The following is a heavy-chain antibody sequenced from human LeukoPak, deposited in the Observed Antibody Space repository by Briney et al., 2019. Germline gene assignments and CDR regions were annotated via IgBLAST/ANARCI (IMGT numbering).Heavy chain of an antibody. J-gene: IGHJ4*02. CDR1: GFTFSDYY. V-gene: IGHV3-11*01. CDR3: VKDPNWGSGY. Sequence: GGSLRLSCAASGFTFSDYYMSWIRQAPGKGLEWVSYISSSGSTIYYTDSVKGRFTISRDNSKNTLYLQMDSLRAGDTAIYYCVKDPNWGSGYWGQGTLVTVS. D-gene: IGHD7-27*01. CDR2: ISSSGSTI.